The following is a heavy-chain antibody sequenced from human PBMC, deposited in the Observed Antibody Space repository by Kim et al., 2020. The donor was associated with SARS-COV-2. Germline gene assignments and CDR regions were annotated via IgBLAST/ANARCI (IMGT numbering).Heavy chain of an antibody. CDR1: GFTFSSYA. J-gene: IGHJ6*02. CDR3: AREAGGFLEWLLHTAYYCGMDV. V-gene: IGHV3-30-3*01. D-gene: IGHD3-3*01. CDR2: ISYDGSNK. Sequence: GGSLRLSCAASGFTFSSYAMHWVRQAPGKGLEWVAVISYDGSNKYYADSVKGRFTISRDNSKNTLYLQMNSLRAEATAVYYCAREAGGFLEWLLHTAYYCGMDVWGQGTTVTVSS.